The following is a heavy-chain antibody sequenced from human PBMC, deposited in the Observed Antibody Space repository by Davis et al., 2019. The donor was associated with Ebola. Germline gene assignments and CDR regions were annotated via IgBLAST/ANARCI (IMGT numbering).Heavy chain of an antibody. D-gene: IGHD6-19*01. Sequence: PGGSLRLSCAGSGFTFSTYAMTWVRQAPGKGLEWVSTILHSGGNTYYPDSVKGRFTISRDNSKNTLYLQMNSLRAEDTAVFYCAKRATVKVAGANYYNAMDVWGEGTTVIVSS. CDR2: ILHSGGNT. J-gene: IGHJ6*04. CDR1: GFTFSTYA. CDR3: AKRATVKVAGANYYNAMDV. V-gene: IGHV3-23*01.